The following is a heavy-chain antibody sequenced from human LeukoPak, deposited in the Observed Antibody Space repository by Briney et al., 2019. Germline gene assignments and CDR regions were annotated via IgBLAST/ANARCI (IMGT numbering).Heavy chain of an antibody. Sequence: GRSLRLSCGASGFTFDDYAMHWVRQAPGKGLEWVSGIRWNGGIIGYADSVKGRFTISRDNAKNSLYLQMNSLRAEDTAVYYCARGQEQLWLHKDYWGQGTLVTVSS. V-gene: IGHV3-9*01. J-gene: IGHJ4*02. CDR1: GFTFDDYA. D-gene: IGHD5-18*01. CDR3: ARGQEQLWLHKDY. CDR2: IRWNGGII.